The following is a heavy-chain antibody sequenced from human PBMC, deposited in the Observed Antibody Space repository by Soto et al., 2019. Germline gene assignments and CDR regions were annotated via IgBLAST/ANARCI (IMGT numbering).Heavy chain of an antibody. D-gene: IGHD6-13*01. Sequence: ETLSPTCAVDAGSFGGYYCSWVRQPPGNGLEWIGEINQSGSTNYNPSHKSRVTISVDTSKHQFSLKLSSVTAADTAVYYCARAVSRAATGCAAARWFDPWGQGTLVTVSS. CDR1: AGSFGGYY. CDR2: INQSGST. J-gene: IGHJ5*02. V-gene: IGHV4-34*01. CDR3: ARAVSRAATGCAAARWFDP.